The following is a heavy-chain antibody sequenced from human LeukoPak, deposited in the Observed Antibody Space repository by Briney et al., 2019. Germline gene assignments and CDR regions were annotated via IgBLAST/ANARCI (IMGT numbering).Heavy chain of an antibody. CDR2: ITSSGDIK. Sequence: GGSLRLSCAASGFAFSSYEMNWVRQAPGKGLEWVSYITSSGDIKTYADPVKGRFTMSRDDAKNSVYLQMNSLRPEDTAVYYCARDIYGDEDFDYWGQGTLVSVSS. D-gene: IGHD3-10*01. V-gene: IGHV3-48*03. J-gene: IGHJ4*02. CDR3: ARDIYGDEDFDY. CDR1: GFAFSSYE.